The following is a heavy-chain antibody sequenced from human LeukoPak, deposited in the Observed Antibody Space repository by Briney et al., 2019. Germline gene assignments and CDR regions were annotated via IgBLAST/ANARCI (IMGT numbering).Heavy chain of an antibody. CDR1: GFTVSSNY. V-gene: IGHV3-66*01. CDR3: ARDRDSSGYLRYFDY. CDR2: IYSGGST. D-gene: IGHD3-22*01. Sequence: GGSLRLSCAASGFTVSSNYMSWVRQAPGKGLEWVSVIYSGGSTYYTDSVKGRFTISRDNSKNTLYLQMNSLRAEDTAVYYCARDRDSSGYLRYFDYWGQGTLVTISS. J-gene: IGHJ4*02.